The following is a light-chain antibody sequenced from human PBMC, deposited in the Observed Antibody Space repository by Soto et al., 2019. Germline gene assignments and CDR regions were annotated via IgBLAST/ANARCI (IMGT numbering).Light chain of an antibody. CDR2: GES. CDR1: QSVSSSY. CDR3: QQYGSSQWT. V-gene: IGKV3-20*01. Sequence: EIVLTQSPGTLSLSPGERATLSCRASQSVSSSYLAWYQQKPGQAPRLLIDGESSRTTGIPDRFSGRGSGTDCTPTSSKLEPEDYAVYYYQQYGSSQWTFGQGTNVENK. J-gene: IGKJ1*01.